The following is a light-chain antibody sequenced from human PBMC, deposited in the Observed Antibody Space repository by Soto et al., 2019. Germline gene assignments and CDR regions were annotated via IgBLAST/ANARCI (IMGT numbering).Light chain of an antibody. Sequence: SYELTQPTSVSVAPGQTANITCGGTDIGSKSVHWYQQRPGQAPVVVVYDDSDRPSGIPERFSGSNSGNTATLTISRVEAGDEADYYCQVWHSRSDHYVFGTGTKLTVL. CDR3: QVWHSRSDHYV. CDR2: DDS. V-gene: IGLV3-21*02. J-gene: IGLJ1*01. CDR1: DIGSKS.